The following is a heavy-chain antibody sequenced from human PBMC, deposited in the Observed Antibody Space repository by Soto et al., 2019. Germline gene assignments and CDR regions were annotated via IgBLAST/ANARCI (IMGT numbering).Heavy chain of an antibody. CDR2: ISGSGGST. J-gene: IGHJ4*02. Sequence: GGSLRLSCAASGFTFSSYAMSWVRQAPGKGLEWVSAISGSGGSTYYANSVKGRFTISRDNSKNALYLQMNSLRAEDTAVYYCAKYLRVYDSTRPPYDYWGQGTLVTVSS. V-gene: IGHV3-23*01. D-gene: IGHD3-22*01. CDR1: GFTFSSYA. CDR3: AKYLRVYDSTRPPYDY.